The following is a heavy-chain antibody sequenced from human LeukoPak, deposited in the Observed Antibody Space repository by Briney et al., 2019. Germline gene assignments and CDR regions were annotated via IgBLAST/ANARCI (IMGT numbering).Heavy chain of an antibody. J-gene: IGHJ4*02. CDR3: ARLYYYDSSGYYESKRFDY. D-gene: IGHD3-22*01. CDR1: GFTFSNYW. V-gene: IGHV3-74*01. CDR2: INSDGSST. Sequence: GGSLRLSCAASGFTFSNYWMHWVRQAPGKGLVWVSRINSDGSSTRYADSVKGRFTISRDNAKNTLYLQMNSLRAEDTAVYYCARLYYYDSSGYYESKRFDYWGQGTLVTVSS.